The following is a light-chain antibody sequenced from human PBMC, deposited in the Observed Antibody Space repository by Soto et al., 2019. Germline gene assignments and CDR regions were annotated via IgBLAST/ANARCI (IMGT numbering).Light chain of an antibody. V-gene: IGLV2-14*03. CDR2: DVT. J-gene: IGLJ7*01. CDR3: SSYTISTTYV. Sequence: QSALTQPASVSGSPGQSITISCTGTSNDVGLYNYVSWYQQHPGKAPKLMIHDVTERPSGVSNRFSGSKSGSTASLTISGLQAEDEADYFCSSYTISTTYVFGSGTQLTVL. CDR1: SNDVGLYNY.